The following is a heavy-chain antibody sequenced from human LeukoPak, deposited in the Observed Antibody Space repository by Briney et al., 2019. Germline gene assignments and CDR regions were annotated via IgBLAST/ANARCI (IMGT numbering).Heavy chain of an antibody. CDR3: ARGRGYSYGTDFDY. Sequence: GESLKISCKGSGFTFTTSWIGWVRPMPGKGVEGMSILYPGDSDTRSSPSFQGQVTISADRSVSTAYLQWRSLKASDSAMYYCARGRGYSYGTDFDYWGQGTLVTVSS. D-gene: IGHD5-18*01. J-gene: IGHJ4*02. CDR1: GFTFTTSW. V-gene: IGHV5-51*01. CDR2: LYPGDSDT.